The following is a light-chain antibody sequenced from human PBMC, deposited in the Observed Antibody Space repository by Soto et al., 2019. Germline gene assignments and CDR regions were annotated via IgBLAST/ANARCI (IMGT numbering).Light chain of an antibody. V-gene: IGKV1-5*03. CDR2: KAS. J-gene: IGKJ1*01. CDR1: QSINSW. CDR3: QQYDSYSWT. Sequence: DIQMTQSPSSLSASVGDRVTITCRASQSINSWLAWYQQKPGKPPNLLIYKASSLESGVPSRFRGSGSGTEFTLTISTLQPDDFATYYCQQYDSYSWTFGQGTKVEIK.